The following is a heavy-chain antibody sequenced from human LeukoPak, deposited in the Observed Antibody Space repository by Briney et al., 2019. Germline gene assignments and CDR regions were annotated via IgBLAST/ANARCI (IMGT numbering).Heavy chain of an antibody. CDR1: GDSVSGNSAT. CDR2: TYYRSKWFN. V-gene: IGHV6-1*01. Sequence: SQTLSLTCAISGDSVSGNSATRNWIRQSPSRGLEWLGRTYYRSKWFNDYAVSVKGRITINPDTSKNQFSLHLNSVTPEDTAVYHCGRAEHDWGSDYWGQGTLVTVSS. J-gene: IGHJ4*02. D-gene: IGHD3-9*01. CDR3: GRAEHDWGSDY.